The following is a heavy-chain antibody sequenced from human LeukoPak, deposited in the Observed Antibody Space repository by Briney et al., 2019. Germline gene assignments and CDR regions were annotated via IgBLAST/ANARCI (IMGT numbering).Heavy chain of an antibody. CDR3: ARVTAVDVTHFDY. CDR2: IIPIFGTA. Sequence: GASVKVSCKASGGTFSSYAISWVRQAPGQGLEWMGRIIPIFGTANYAQKFQGRVTITTDESTSTAYMELSSLRSEDTAVYYCARVTAVDVTHFDYWGQGTLVTVSS. V-gene: IGHV1-69*05. D-gene: IGHD6-19*01. J-gene: IGHJ4*02. CDR1: GGTFSSYA.